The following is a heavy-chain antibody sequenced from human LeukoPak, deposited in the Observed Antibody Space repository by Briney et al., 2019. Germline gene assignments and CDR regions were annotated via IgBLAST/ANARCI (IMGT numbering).Heavy chain of an antibody. V-gene: IGHV3-21*01. Sequence: GGSLRLSCAASGFTFSSYSMNWVRQAPGKGLEWVSSISSSSSYIYYADSVKGRFTISRDNAKNSLYLQMNSLRAEDTAVYYCARETYCGGDCYVQYYFDYWGQGTLVTVSS. CDR3: ARETYCGGDCYVQYYFDY. CDR2: ISSSSSYI. J-gene: IGHJ4*02. CDR1: GFTFSSYS. D-gene: IGHD2-21*02.